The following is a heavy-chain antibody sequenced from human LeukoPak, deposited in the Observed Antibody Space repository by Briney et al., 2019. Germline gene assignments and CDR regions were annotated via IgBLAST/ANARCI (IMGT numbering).Heavy chain of an antibody. CDR3: ASQRILGAIDY. CDR2: INAGNGNT. V-gene: IGHV1-3*01. J-gene: IGHJ4*02. Sequence: ASVTVSCTTSGYTFTSYAMHWVRQAPGQRLEWMGWINAGNGNTKYSQKFQDRVTITRDTSASTAYMELSSLRSEDTAVYYCASQRILGAIDYWGQGTLVTVSS. D-gene: IGHD1-26*01. CDR1: GYTFTSYA.